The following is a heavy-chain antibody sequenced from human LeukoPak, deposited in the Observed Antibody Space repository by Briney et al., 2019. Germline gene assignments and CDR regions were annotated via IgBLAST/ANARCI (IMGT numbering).Heavy chain of an antibody. CDR1: GGSISSGGYY. CDR2: IYHSGST. J-gene: IGHJ4*02. Sequence: SETLSLTCTVSGGSISSGGYYWSWIRQPPGKGLEWIGYIYHSGSTYYNPSLKSRVTISVDRSKNQFSLKLSSVTAADTAVYYCARGFNYYDSSGYSYFDYWGQGTLVTVSS. D-gene: IGHD3-22*01. CDR3: ARGFNYYDSSGYSYFDY. V-gene: IGHV4-30-2*01.